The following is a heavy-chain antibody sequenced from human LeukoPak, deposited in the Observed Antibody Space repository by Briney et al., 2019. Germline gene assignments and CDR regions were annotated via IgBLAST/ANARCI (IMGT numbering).Heavy chain of an antibody. CDR1: GFTFSNYD. V-gene: IGHV3-30*18. CDR2: ISYDGSNQ. J-gene: IGHJ3*02. Sequence: GGSLRLSCAASGFTFSNYDMHWVRQAPGKGLAWVASISYDGSNQYYGDSVKGRFTISRDNSKNTLYLQMNSLRAEDRAVYYCAKEGHYYGSGPEGTFDIWGQGTMVTVSS. CDR3: AKEGHYYGSGPEGTFDI. D-gene: IGHD3-10*01.